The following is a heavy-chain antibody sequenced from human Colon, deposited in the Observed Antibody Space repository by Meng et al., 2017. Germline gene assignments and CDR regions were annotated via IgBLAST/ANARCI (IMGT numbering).Heavy chain of an antibody. CDR3: ARGPLDY. CDR2: IYYTGST. CDR1: GGSVSSGSYY. J-gene: IGHJ4*02. V-gene: IGHV4-61*01. Sequence: QVQLQGSGPGLVRPSETLSLTCTVSGGSVSSGSYYWSWIRQPPGKGLEWIGYIYYTGSTNYNPSLNSRVTISVDTSKNQLSLKLSSVTAADTAVYYCARGPLDYWGQGTLVTVSS.